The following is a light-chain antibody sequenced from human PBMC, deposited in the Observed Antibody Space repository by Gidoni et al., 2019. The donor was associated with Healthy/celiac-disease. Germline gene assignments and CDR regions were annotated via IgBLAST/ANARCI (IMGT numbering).Light chain of an antibody. CDR3: QSYDSSLSVL. CDR2: GNS. CDR1: SSHIGASYD. V-gene: IGLV1-40*01. J-gene: IGLJ2*01. Sequence: QSVLTQQPSVSGAPGPRVTISCTGSSSHIGASYDVNWYQQLPGTAPKLLIYGNSNRPSGVPDRFSGSKSGTSASLAITGLQAEDEADYYCQSYDSSLSVLFGGGTKLTVL.